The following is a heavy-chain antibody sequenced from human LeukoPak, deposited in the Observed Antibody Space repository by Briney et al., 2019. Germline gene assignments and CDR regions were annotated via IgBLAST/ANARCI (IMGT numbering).Heavy chain of an antibody. CDR2: ISAYNGNT. D-gene: IGHD3-16*01. V-gene: IGHV1-18*01. Sequence: GASVKVSCKASGYTFTSYGISWGRQAPGQGLEWIGWISAYNGNTNYAQKLQGRVTMTTDTSTSTAYMELRSLRSDDTAVYYCARGFWGGSANSFDYWGQGTLVTVSS. CDR3: ARGFWGGSANSFDY. J-gene: IGHJ4*02. CDR1: GYTFTSYG.